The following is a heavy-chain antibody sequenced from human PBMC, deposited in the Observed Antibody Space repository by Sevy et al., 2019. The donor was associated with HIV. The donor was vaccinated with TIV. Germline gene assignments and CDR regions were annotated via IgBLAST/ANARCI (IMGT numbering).Heavy chain of an antibody. D-gene: IGHD3-22*01. CDR2: IYPGDSDT. J-gene: IGHJ1*01. Sequence: GESLKISCKGSGYSFTSYWIGWVRQMPGKGLEWMGIIYPGDSDTRYSPSFQGQVTISADKSISTAYLQWSSLKASDTAMYYCAGNYYDSSGYYPEYFQHWGQGTLVTVSS. CDR1: GYSFTSYW. V-gene: IGHV5-51*01. CDR3: AGNYYDSSGYYPEYFQH.